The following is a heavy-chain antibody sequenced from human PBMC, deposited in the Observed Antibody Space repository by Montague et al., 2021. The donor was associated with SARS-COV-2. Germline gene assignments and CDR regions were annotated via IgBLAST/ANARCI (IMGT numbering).Heavy chain of an antibody. CDR2: LFHIDTA. D-gene: IGHD2-2*01. Sequence: SETLSLTCTVSDGSVISTYPHWHWVRQSPGRGLEWIGGYLFHIDTADYNASLRSRVTISGDTSKNHFSLSLNSVTAADTAVYFCARQLPSYCSTNKCYPYYFDVWGQGALVTVSP. J-gene: IGHJ4*02. V-gene: IGHV4-61*03. CDR3: ARQLPSYCSTNKCYPYYFDV. CDR1: DGSVISTYPH.